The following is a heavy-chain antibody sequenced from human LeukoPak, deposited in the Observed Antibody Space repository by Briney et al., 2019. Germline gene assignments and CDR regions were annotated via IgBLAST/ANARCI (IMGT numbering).Heavy chain of an antibody. V-gene: IGHV1-18*01. CDR2: IYAYNGNT. CDR1: GYTFTSYG. CDR3: AISPCYNDYRHL. J-gene: IGHJ6*03. Sequence: ASVPVSCKASGYTFTSYGIRWVRQAPGKGLEWVGLIYAYNGNTNYAQILKGRVTMTTDTSTRTADMALSRMRSDDTAVYYCAISPCYNDYRHLWDRGPTHTVSS.